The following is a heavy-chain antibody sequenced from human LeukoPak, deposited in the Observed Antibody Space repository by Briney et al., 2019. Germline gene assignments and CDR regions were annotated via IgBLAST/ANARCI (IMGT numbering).Heavy chain of an antibody. D-gene: IGHD3-22*01. Sequence: TGRSLRLSCAASGFTFSSYGMHWVRQAPGKGLEWVAVIWYDGSNKYYADSVKGRFTISRDNSKNTLYLQMNSLRAEDTAAYYCARTPASPTYYYDSSGYFDYWGQGTLVTVSS. CDR2: IWYDGSNK. CDR3: ARTPASPTYYYDSSGYFDY. J-gene: IGHJ4*02. V-gene: IGHV3-33*01. CDR1: GFTFSSYG.